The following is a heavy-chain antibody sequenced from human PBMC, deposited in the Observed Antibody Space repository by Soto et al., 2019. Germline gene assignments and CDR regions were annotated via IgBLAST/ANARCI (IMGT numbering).Heavy chain of an antibody. D-gene: IGHD3-16*01. CDR3: ERDGGAY. J-gene: IGHJ4*02. CDR2: MSYDGSNK. V-gene: IGHV3-30-3*01. CDR1: GFTFSSYA. Sequence: QVQLVESGGGVVQPGRSLRLSCAASGFTFSSYAMHWVRRAPGKGLEWMAVMSYDGSNKYYADSVKGRFTISRDNSKNTLYLQMNSLRPEDTALYDCERDGGAYWGQRTLVIVSS.